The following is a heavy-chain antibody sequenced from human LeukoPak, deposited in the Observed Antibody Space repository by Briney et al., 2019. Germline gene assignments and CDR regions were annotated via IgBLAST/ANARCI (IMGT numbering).Heavy chain of an antibody. CDR2: ISYDGSNN. D-gene: IGHD3-22*01. V-gene: IGHV3-30*18. J-gene: IGHJ4*02. CDR3: AKDRLGALSYYDSSGYYRLDY. CDR1: ECTFSSYG. Sequence: ARALRLSCAASECTFSSYGMNWVRQAPGKGLEWVAVISYDGSNNYYAATVKGRFTISRDNSKNTLYLHMNSLRAEDTAVYYCAKDRLGALSYYDSSGYYRLDYWGQGTLVTVSS.